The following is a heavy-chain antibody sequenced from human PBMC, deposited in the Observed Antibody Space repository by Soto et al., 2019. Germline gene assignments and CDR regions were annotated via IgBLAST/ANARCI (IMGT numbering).Heavy chain of an antibody. CDR1: GFTLSTYW. V-gene: IGHV3-74*01. D-gene: IGHD4-4*01. J-gene: IGHJ4*02. CDR3: TRGRENYSYFDY. CDR2: INSNGIST. Sequence: EVQLVESGGGLVQPGGSLRLSCAASGFTLSTYWMHWVRQAPGEGLVWVSRINSNGISTIYADSVKARFTISRENAKNTVYLQMNSLRSEDTAVYYCTRGRENYSYFDYWGQGILVTVSS.